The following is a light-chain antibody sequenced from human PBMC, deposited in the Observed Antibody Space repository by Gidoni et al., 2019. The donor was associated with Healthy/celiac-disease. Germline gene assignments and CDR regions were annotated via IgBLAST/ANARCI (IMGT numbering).Light chain of an antibody. CDR1: RSNIGSNY. V-gene: IGLV1-47*01. CDR2: RNN. J-gene: IGLJ1*01. Sequence: QSVLTQPPSASGTPGQGVTISCSGSRSNIGSNYVYWYQQLPGTAPKLLIYRNNQRPSGVPDRFSGSKSDTSASLAISGLRSEDEADYYCAAWDDSLSGYVFGTGTKVTVL. CDR3: AAWDDSLSGYV.